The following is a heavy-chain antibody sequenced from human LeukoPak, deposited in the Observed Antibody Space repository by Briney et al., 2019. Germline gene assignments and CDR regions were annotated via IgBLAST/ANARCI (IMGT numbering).Heavy chain of an antibody. CDR3: ATYDSSGYYFDY. V-gene: IGHV4-34*01. CDR1: GGSFSGYY. Sequence: SETLSLTGAVYGGSFSGYYWSWIRQPPGKGLEWIGEINHSGSTNYNPSLKSRVTISVDTSKNQFSLKLSSVTAADTAVYYCATYDSSGYYFDYWGQGTLVTVSS. J-gene: IGHJ4*02. CDR2: INHSGST. D-gene: IGHD3-22*01.